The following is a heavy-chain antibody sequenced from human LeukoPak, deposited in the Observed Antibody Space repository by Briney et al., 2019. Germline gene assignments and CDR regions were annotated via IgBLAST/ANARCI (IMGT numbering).Heavy chain of an antibody. CDR1: GGSFCGYY. Sequence: SETLSLTCAVYGGSFCGYYWSWIRQPPGKGLEWIGEINHSGSTNYNPSLKSRVTISVDTSKNQFSLKLSSVTAADTAVYYCARGRNDYVWGSYRRNRIYYFDYWGQGTLVTVSS. CDR2: INHSGST. CDR3: ARGRNDYVWGSYRRNRIYYFDY. J-gene: IGHJ4*02. V-gene: IGHV4-34*01. D-gene: IGHD3-16*02.